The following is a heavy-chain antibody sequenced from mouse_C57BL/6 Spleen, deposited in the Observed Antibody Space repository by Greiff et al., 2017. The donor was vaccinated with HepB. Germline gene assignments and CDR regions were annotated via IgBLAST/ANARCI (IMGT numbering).Heavy chain of an antibody. CDR2: IYPGDGDT. Sequence: ESGPELVKPGASVKISCKASGYAFSSSWMNWVKQRPGKGLEWIGRIYPGDGDTNYNGKFKGKATLTADKSSSTAYMQLSSLTSEDSAVYFCARSPIYYGNYGGAMDYWGQGTSVTVSS. D-gene: IGHD2-1*01. CDR3: ARSPIYYGNYGGAMDY. J-gene: IGHJ4*01. V-gene: IGHV1-82*01. CDR1: GYAFSSSW.